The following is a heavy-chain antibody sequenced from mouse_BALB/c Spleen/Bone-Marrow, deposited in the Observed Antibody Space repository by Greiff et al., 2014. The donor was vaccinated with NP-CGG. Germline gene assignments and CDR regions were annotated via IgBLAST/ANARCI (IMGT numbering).Heavy chain of an antibody. CDR2: ISYDGNN. V-gene: IGHV3-6*02. J-gene: IGHJ1*01. CDR3: ARRYV. CDR1: GYSITSGYY. Sequence: EVQVVESGPGLVKPSQSLSLTCSATGYSITSGYYWNWFRQFPGNKLEWMGYISYDGNNNYNPSLKNRISITRDTSKNQFFLNLNSMTTEDTATYYCARRYVWGAGTTVTVSS.